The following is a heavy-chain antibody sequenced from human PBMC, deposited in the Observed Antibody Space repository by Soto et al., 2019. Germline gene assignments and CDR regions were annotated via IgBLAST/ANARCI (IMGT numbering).Heavy chain of an antibody. CDR2: ISAYNSNT. D-gene: IGHD5-18*01. J-gene: IGHJ3*02. V-gene: IGHV1-18*01. Sequence: GGPVKVSCKASGYTLTSYGISWGRQGPGQSLESMGRISAYNSNTNADQMLHGRATMTANTSTSTDFMMLRSLRSDETAVYCGARDGRGYRYALRSAFDIWGQGTMVTVSS. CDR3: ARDGRGYRYALRSAFDI. CDR1: GYTLTSYG.